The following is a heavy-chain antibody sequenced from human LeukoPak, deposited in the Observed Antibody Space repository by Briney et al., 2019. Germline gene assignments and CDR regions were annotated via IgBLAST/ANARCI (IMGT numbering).Heavy chain of an antibody. J-gene: IGHJ4*02. CDR1: GFSFSTYA. Sequence: GGSLRLSCAASGFSFSTYAMIWVRQSPAKGLEWVSSITASGDGTYYPDSVKGRFTISRDNSKNTLSLQMNSLRVEDTAVYYCAKYELGSTRYFDYWGQGSLVTVSS. CDR3: AKYELGSTRYFDY. CDR2: ITASGDGT. D-gene: IGHD6-13*01. V-gene: IGHV3-23*01.